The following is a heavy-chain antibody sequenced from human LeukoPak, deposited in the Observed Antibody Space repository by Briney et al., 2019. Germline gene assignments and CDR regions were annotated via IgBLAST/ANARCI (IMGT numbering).Heavy chain of an antibody. D-gene: IGHD6-13*01. CDR3: ARDVGMVRYSSSQFDY. V-gene: IGHV3-7*01. J-gene: IGHJ4*02. CDR2: IKQDGSEK. Sequence: GGSLRLSCAASGFTFSSYWMSWVRQAPGKGLEWVANIKQDGSEKYYVDSVKDRFTISRDNAKNSLYLQMNSLRAEDTAVYYCARDVGMVRYSSSQFDYWGQGTLVTVSS. CDR1: GFTFSSYW.